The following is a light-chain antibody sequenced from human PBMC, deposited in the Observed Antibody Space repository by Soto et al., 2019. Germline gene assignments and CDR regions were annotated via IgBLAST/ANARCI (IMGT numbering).Light chain of an antibody. V-gene: IGLV2-14*01. CDR2: DVN. CDR1: ISDIGGYNF. J-gene: IGLJ2*01. CDR3: ASYTRTTTLV. Sequence: QSALTQPASVSGSPGQSITISFTGTISDIGGYNFISWYQHHPGKAPKLVIYDVNNRPTGISYRFSGSKSGNTASLTISGLQAEDEADHYCASYTRTTTLVFGGGTKLTVL.